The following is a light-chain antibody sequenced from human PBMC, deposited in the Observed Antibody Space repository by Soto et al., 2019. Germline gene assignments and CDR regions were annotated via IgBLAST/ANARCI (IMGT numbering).Light chain of an antibody. CDR3: QQYGSSVT. CDR1: QSVSSTY. CDR2: GES. V-gene: IGKV3-20*01. J-gene: IGKJ5*01. Sequence: EILMTQSPATLSVSPGERATLSCRASQSVSSTYLAWYQQKPGQAPRLLIDGESSRATGIPDRFSGSGSGTDFTLTISRLEPEDFAVYYCQQYGSSVTFGQGTRLENK.